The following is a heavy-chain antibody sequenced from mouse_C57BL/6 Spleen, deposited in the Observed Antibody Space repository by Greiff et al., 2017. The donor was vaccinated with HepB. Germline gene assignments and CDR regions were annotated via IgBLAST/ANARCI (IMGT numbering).Heavy chain of an antibody. J-gene: IGHJ4*01. Sequence: QVQLQQPGAELVKPGASVKMSCKASGYTFTSYWITWVKQRPGQGLEWIGDIYPGSGSTNYNEKFKSKATLTVDTSSSTAYMKLSSLTSEDSAVYYCAKTGCYSPYYAMDYWGQGTSVTVSS. CDR1: GYTFTSYW. V-gene: IGHV1-55*01. CDR3: AKTGCYSPYYAMDY. D-gene: IGHD1-1*02. CDR2: IYPGSGST.